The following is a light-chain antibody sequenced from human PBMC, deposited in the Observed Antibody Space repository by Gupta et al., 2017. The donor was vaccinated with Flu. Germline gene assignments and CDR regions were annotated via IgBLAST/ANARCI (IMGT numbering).Light chain of an antibody. Sequence: EIVLTQSPVTLSLSPGERATLPCRASQSVSSNKLAWYQHKAGQAPRLLIHGASNRATGIPDRFSGSGSGTDFTLTISRLEPEDFAVYFCQQYGNSPRTFGQGTKVEIK. CDR3: QQYGNSPRT. J-gene: IGKJ1*01. CDR1: QSVSSNK. V-gene: IGKV3-20*01. CDR2: GAS.